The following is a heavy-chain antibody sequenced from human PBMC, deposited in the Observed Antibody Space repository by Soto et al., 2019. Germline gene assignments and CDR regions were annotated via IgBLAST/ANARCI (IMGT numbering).Heavy chain of an antibody. CDR3: ARGLQQLVLGYFQH. J-gene: IGHJ1*01. V-gene: IGHV1-69*13. CDR1: GGTFSSYA. CDR2: IIPIFGTA. D-gene: IGHD6-13*01. Sequence: GASVEVSCKASGGTFSSYAISWVRQAPGQGLEWMGGIIPIFGTANYAQKFQGRVTITADESTSTAYMELSSLRSEDTAVYYCARGLQQLVLGYFQHWGQGTLVTVSS.